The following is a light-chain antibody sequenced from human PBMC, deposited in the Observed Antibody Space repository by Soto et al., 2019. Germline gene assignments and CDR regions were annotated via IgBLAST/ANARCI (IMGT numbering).Light chain of an antibody. CDR2: EVN. CDR1: SSDVGGYNY. CDR3: TSYTNIASLDV. Sequence: QSALTQPASVSGSPGQSITISCTGSSSDVGGYNYVSWYQQHPGKAPKLIIYEVNNRPSGVSNRFSGSKSGSTASLTISGLQAEDEADYYCTSYTNIASLDVFGTGTQV. J-gene: IGLJ1*01. V-gene: IGLV2-14*01.